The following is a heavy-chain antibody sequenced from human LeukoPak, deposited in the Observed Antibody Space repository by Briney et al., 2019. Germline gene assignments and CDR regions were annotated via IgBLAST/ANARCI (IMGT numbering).Heavy chain of an antibody. D-gene: IGHD2-2*01. Sequence: ASVKVSCKASGYTFTSYYMHWVRQAPGQGLEWMGIINPSGGSTSYAQKFQGRVTMTRDTSTSTAYMELSSLRSEDTAVYYCARDLGYCSSTSCYPAYWGQGTLVTVSS. CDR3: ARDLGYCSSTSCYPAY. J-gene: IGHJ4*02. V-gene: IGHV1-46*01. CDR2: INPSGGST. CDR1: GYTFTSYY.